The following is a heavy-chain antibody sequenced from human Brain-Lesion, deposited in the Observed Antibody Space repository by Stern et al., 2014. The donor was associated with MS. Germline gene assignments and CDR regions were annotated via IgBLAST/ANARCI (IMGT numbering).Heavy chain of an antibody. V-gene: IGHV3-7*01. Sequence: EVQLEESGGGLVQPGGSLTISCTAAGFTFGNYWMTWVRQAPGKGLEWVAKIKDDGTEKNYVDSGKGLFTISRANARNSLYLQMNSLRVEDTALYYCARVYNTIYGIVTQRGSGMDVWGQGTTVIVSS. J-gene: IGHJ6*02. CDR1: GFTFGNYW. D-gene: IGHD3-3*01. CDR2: IKDDGTEK. CDR3: ARVYNTIYGIVTQRGSGMDV.